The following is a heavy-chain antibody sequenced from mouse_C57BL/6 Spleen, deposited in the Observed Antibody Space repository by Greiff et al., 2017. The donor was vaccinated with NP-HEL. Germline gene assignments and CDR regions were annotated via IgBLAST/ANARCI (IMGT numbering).Heavy chain of an antibody. CDR2: INPSTGGT. V-gene: IGHV1-42*01. CDR3: ASLGGGVYFDY. Sequence: EVQLQQSGPELVKPGASVKISCKASGYSFTGYYMNWVKQSPEKSLEWIGEINPSTGGTTYNQKFKAKATLTVDKSSSTAYMRLKSLTSEDSAVYYCASLGGGVYFDYWGQGTTLTVSS. CDR1: GYSFTGYY. J-gene: IGHJ2*01. D-gene: IGHD1-1*02.